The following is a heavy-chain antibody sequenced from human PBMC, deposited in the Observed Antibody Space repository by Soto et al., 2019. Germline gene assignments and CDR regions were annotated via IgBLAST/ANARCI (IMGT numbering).Heavy chain of an antibody. CDR1: GGSISSGDYY. CDR3: ARESSSRGWYEY. J-gene: IGHJ4*02. CDR2: IYYSGST. Sequence: SETLSLTCTVSGGSISSGDYYWSWIRQPPGKGLEWIGYIYYSGSTYYNPSLKSRVTISVDTSKNQFSLKLSSVTAADTAVYYCARESSSRGWYEYWGQGTLVTVSS. V-gene: IGHV4-30-4*01. D-gene: IGHD6-19*01.